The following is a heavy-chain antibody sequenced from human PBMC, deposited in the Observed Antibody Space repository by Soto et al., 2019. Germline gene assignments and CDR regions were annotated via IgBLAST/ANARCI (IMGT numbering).Heavy chain of an antibody. J-gene: IGHJ6*02. CDR3: ARDIVATRSLVHYYNGMDV. Sequence: EVQLVESGGGLVKPGGSLRLSCAASGFTFSSYNMNWVRQAPGKGLEWVSSTSGSSTYKYYADSVKGRFTISRDNAKNSLFLQMNSLRGEDTAVYYCARDIVATRSLVHYYNGMDVWGQGTKVTVSS. V-gene: IGHV3-21*06. D-gene: IGHD5-12*01. CDR2: TSGSSTYK. CDR1: GFTFSSYN.